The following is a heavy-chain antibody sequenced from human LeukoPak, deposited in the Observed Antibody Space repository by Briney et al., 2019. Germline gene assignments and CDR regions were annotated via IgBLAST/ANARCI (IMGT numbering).Heavy chain of an antibody. CDR1: GSSISSGSY. V-gene: IGHV4-38-2*01. J-gene: IGHJ5*02. CDR2: IYTSGST. CDR3: ARRIVDSGGEYRRAWSEP. D-gene: IGHD2-15*01. Sequence: SETLSLTCAVSGSSISSGSYWGCIRQPPGKGLEEIGRIYTSGSTNYNPSLKSRVTMSVDTSKNQFSLKLSSVTSANTGVFVCARRIVDSGGEYRRAWSEPSGQGTLVTVSS.